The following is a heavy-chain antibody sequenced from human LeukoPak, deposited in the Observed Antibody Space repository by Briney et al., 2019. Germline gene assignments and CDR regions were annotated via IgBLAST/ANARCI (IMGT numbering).Heavy chain of an antibody. J-gene: IGHJ4*02. Sequence: GGSLRLSCAASGFTFAGYAMSWVRQAPGKGLEWVSAISASGGSSYYADSVKGRFTISRDNSKNTLFLQMNSLRAEDTAVYYCANGGILGTPHFDYWGQGTLVTVSS. CDR3: ANGGILGTPHFDY. V-gene: IGHV3-23*01. D-gene: IGHD4-23*01. CDR1: GFTFAGYA. CDR2: ISASGGSS.